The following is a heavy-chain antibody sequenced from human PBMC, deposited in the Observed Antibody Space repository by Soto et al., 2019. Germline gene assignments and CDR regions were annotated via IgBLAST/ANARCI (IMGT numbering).Heavy chain of an antibody. D-gene: IGHD6-13*01. CDR1: GGSFSGYY. CDR2: INHSGST. Sequence: SETLSLTCAVYGGSFSGYYWSWILQPPGKGLEWIGEINHSGSTNYNPSLKSRVTISVDTSKNQFSLKPSSVTAADTAVYYCARGERGSIAAAGRGSWPYYYGMDVWGQGTTVTVSS. V-gene: IGHV4-34*01. CDR3: ARGERGSIAAAGRGSWPYYYGMDV. J-gene: IGHJ6*02.